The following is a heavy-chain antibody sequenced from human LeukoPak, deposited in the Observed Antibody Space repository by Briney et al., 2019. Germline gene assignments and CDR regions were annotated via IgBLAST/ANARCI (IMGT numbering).Heavy chain of an antibody. D-gene: IGHD1-26*01. CDR2: ISSSSSYI. CDR3: ARWYSGSQYFDY. CDR1: GFTFSSYT. J-gene: IGHJ4*02. V-gene: IGHV3-21*01. Sequence: GGSRRLSCAASGFTFSSYTMNWVRQAPQEGLEWVSSISSSSSYIYYPDSVKGRFTISRDNAKNSLYLQMNSLRAEDTAVYYCARWYSGSQYFDYWGQGTLVTVSS.